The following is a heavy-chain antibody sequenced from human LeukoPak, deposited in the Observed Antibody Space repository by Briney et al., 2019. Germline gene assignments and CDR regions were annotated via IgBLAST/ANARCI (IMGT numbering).Heavy chain of an antibody. D-gene: IGHD2-2*01. J-gene: IGHJ3*01. V-gene: IGHV1-24*01. CDR3: ATGGKKQLLQGDAFDV. CDR1: GYTLAELS. CDR2: SNLDHGET. Sequence: ASVKVSCKVSGYTLAELSIHWVRQAPGKGLEWMGGSNLDHGETVYAPNFQGRVTMTEETSTGTAYMEVSSLRSDDTAVYYCATGGKKQLLQGDAFDVWGQGTMISVSS.